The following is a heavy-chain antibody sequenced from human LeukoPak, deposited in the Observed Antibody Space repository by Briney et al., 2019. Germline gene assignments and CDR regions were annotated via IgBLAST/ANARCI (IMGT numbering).Heavy chain of an antibody. CDR3: ARGRTYYYGSGSQRGPDY. CDR1: GGSFSGYY. Sequence: SETLSLTCAGCGGSFSGYYLSWIREPPGKGLEWIGEINHSGSTNYNPSLKSRVTISVDPSKNQFSLKLSSVTAADTAVYYCARGRTYYYGSGSQRGPDYWGQGTLVTVSS. V-gene: IGHV4-34*01. CDR2: INHSGST. D-gene: IGHD3-10*01. J-gene: IGHJ4*02.